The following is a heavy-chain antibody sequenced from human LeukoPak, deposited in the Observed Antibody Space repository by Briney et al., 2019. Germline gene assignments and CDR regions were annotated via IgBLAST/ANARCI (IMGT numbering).Heavy chain of an antibody. V-gene: IGHV3-7*01. D-gene: IGHD3-9*01. CDR2: IKQDGSEK. Sequence: GGSLRLSCAASGFTFSSYGMSWVRQAPGKGLEWVANIKQDGSEKYYVDSVKGRFTISRDNAKNSLYLQMNSLRAEDTAVYYCARDGSRYLDQFTFNWFDPWGQGTLVTVSS. J-gene: IGHJ5*02. CDR1: GFTFSSYG. CDR3: ARDGSRYLDQFTFNWFDP.